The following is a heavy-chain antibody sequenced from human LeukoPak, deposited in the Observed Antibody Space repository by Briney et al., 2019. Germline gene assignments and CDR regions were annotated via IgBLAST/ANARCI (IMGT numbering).Heavy chain of an antibody. CDR1: GGSFSGYY. CDR2: INHSGRT. V-gene: IGHV4-34*01. Sequence: SETLSLTCAVYGGSFSGYYWSWVGQPPGKGLEWMGEINHSGRTNYNPSLTSRGTISVDTSKNQFSLKLSSVTAADTAVYYCARALMVRGVRGRWFDPWGQGTLVTVSS. J-gene: IGHJ5*02. CDR3: ARALMVRGVRGRWFDP. D-gene: IGHD3-10*01.